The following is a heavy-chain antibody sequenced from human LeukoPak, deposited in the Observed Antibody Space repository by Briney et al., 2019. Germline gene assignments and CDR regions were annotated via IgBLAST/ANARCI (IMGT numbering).Heavy chain of an antibody. CDR2: INHSGST. D-gene: IGHD4-23*01. J-gene: IGHJ5*02. CDR1: GGSFSGYY. V-gene: IGHV4-34*01. CDR3: ARRRYGGNSLGANWFDP. Sequence: KPSETLSLTCAVYGGSFSGYYWSWIRQPPGKGLEWIGEINHSGSTNYNPSLKSRVTISVDTSKNQFSLKLSSVTAADTAVYYCARRRYGGNSLGANWFDPWGQGTLVTVSS.